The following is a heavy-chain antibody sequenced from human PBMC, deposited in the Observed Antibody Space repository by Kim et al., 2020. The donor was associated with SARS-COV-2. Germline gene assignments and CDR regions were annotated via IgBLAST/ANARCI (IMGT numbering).Heavy chain of an antibody. J-gene: IGHJ6*02. Sequence: GGSLRLSCAASGFTVSSNYMSWVRQAPGKGLEWVSVIYSGGSTYYADSVKGRFTISRDNSKNTLYLQMNSLRAEDTAVYYCARDHRSVDIVATTVVKTGYYYGMDVWGQGTTVTVSS. V-gene: IGHV3-53*01. CDR2: IYSGGST. CDR3: ARDHRSVDIVATTVVKTGYYYGMDV. CDR1: GFTVSSNY. D-gene: IGHD5-12*01.